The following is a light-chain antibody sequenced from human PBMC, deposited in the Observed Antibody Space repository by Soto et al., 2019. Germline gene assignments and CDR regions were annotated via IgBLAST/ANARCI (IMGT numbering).Light chain of an antibody. CDR1: SSDVGDYNY. CDR2: EVS. J-gene: IGLJ1*01. Sequence: QSVLTQPASVSGSPGQSITISCTGTSSDVGDYNYVSWYQQHPGKAPKLMICEVSDRPSGVSNRFSGSKSGNTASLTISGLQAEDEDDYYCSSYTSSSTYVFGTGTKLTVL. CDR3: SSYTSSSTYV. V-gene: IGLV2-14*01.